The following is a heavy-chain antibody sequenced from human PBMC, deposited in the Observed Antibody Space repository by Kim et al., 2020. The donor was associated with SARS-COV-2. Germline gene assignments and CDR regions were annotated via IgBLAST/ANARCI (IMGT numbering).Heavy chain of an antibody. CDR1: GFTVSSNY. J-gene: IGHJ6*02. CDR3: ARDHLTGSSFRDYGMDV. V-gene: IGHV3-53*01. CDR2: IYSGGST. D-gene: IGHD6-13*01. Sequence: GGSLRLSCAASGFTVSSNYMSWVRQAPGKGLEWVSVIYSGGSTYYADSVKGRFTISRDNSKNTLYLQMNSLRAEDTAVYYCARDHLTGSSFRDYGMDVWGQGTTVTVSS.